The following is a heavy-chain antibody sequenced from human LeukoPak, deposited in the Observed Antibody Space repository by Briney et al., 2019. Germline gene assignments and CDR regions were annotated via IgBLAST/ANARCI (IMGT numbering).Heavy chain of an antibody. CDR3: ARDRLMVRGVIDY. V-gene: IGHV1-69*13. Sequence: SVKVSCKASGGTFSSYAISWVRQAPGQGLEWMGGIIPIFGTANYAQKFQGRVTITADESTSTAYMELSSLRPEDTAVYYCARDRLMVRGVIDYWGQGTLVTVSS. D-gene: IGHD3-10*01. CDR2: IIPIFGTA. CDR1: GGTFSSYA. J-gene: IGHJ4*02.